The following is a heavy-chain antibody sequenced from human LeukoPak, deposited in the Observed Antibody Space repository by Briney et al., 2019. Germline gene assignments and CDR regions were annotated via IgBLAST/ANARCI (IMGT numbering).Heavy chain of an antibody. Sequence: GGSLRLSCAASGFTFSSYAMSWVRHAPGKGLELVSAISGSGGSTYYADSVKGRFTIYRDNSKNTLYLQMNSLRAEDTAVYYWAKGKRWLQVISSDFDYWGQGTLVTVYS. D-gene: IGHD5-24*01. CDR3: AKGKRWLQVISSDFDY. J-gene: IGHJ4*02. CDR1: GFTFSSYA. V-gene: IGHV3-23*01. CDR2: ISGSGGST.